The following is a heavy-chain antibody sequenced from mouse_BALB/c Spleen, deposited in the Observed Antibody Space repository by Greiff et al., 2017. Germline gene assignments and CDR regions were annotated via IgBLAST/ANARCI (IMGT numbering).Heavy chain of an antibody. D-gene: IGHD2-14*01. CDR3: ARREDRYGTMDY. CDR1: GFTFSSFG. CDR2: ISSGSSTI. J-gene: IGHJ4*01. V-gene: IGHV5-17*02. Sequence: EVHLVESGGGLVQPGGSRKLSCAASGFTFSSFGMHWVRQAPEKGLEWVAYISSGSSTIYYADTVKGRFTISRDNPKNTLFLQMTSLRSEDTAMYYCARREDRYGTMDYWGQGTSVTVSS.